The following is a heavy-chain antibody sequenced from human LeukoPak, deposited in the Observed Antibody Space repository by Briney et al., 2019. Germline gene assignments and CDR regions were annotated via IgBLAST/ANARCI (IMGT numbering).Heavy chain of an antibody. Sequence: ASVTVSCTASGYTFTDRYMHWVPQAPGQGLEWIGWINPNSGGTKYSQNFQGRVSITRDTSITTAYMELSRLRSADPAVYYLGRDDVYDVSGFDSRGEG. V-gene: IGHV1-2*02. CDR3: GRDDVYDVSGFDS. CDR2: INPNSGGT. J-gene: IGHJ4*02. D-gene: IGHD3-22*01. CDR1: GYTFTDRY.